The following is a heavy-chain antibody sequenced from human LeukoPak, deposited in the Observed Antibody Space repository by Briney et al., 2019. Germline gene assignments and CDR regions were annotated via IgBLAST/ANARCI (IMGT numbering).Heavy chain of an antibody. CDR1: GFTFSSYW. Sequence: GGSLRLSCAASGFTFSSYWMNWVRQAPGKGLVWVSRINGDGSYTKYADSVKGRFTISKDNAKNTLFLQMNSLSAEDTAVYFCGRDKSEYDSSGRGDYWGQGTLVTVSS. CDR3: GRDKSEYDSSGRGDY. J-gene: IGHJ4*02. V-gene: IGHV3-74*03. CDR2: INGDGSYT. D-gene: IGHD3-22*01.